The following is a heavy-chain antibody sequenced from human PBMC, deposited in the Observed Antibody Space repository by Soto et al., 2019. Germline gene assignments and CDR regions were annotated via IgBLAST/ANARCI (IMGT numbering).Heavy chain of an antibody. CDR2: ISAYNGNT. CDR1: GYTFTSYG. D-gene: IGHD3-22*01. V-gene: IGHV1-18*01. Sequence: ASVKVSCKASGYTFTSYGISWVRQAPGQGLEWMGWISAYNGNTNYAQRLQGRVTMTTDTSTSTAYMELRSLRSDDTAVYYCVREFRRLYDSSAASPLDAFDIWGQGTMVTVSS. J-gene: IGHJ3*02. CDR3: VREFRRLYDSSAASPLDAFDI.